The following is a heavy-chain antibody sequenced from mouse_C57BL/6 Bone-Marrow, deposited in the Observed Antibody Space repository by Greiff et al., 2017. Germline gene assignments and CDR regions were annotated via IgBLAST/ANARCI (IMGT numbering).Heavy chain of an antibody. D-gene: IGHD2-4*01. CDR1: GFSLPSYG. J-gene: IGHJ1*03. CDR3: ARHDDYYWYFDV. Sequence: VHLVESGPGLVAPSQSLSITCTVSGFSLPSYGVHWVRQPPGKGLEWLVVIWSDGSTTYNSALKSRLSISKDNSKSQVFLKMNSLQTDDTAMYYCARHDDYYWYFDVWGTGTTVTVSS. V-gene: IGHV2-6-1*01. CDR2: IWSDGST.